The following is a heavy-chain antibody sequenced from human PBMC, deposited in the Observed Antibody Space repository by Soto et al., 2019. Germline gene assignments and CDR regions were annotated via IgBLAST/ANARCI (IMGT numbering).Heavy chain of an antibody. CDR2: IIPIFGTA. CDR3: AREGGSGNYRYYAMDV. CDR1: GGTFSSYA. Sequence: QVQLVQSGAEVKKPGSSVKVSCKASGGTFSSYAISWVRQAPGQGLEWMGGIIPIFGTANYAQKFQGRVTITADESTSTAYMELSSQRSEDTAVYYCAREGGSGNYRYYAMDVWGQGTTVTVSS. D-gene: IGHD3-10*01. V-gene: IGHV1-69*12. J-gene: IGHJ6*02.